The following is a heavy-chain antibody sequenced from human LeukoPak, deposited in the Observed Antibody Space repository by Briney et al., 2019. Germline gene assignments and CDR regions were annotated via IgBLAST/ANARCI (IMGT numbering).Heavy chain of an antibody. J-gene: IGHJ3*02. CDR2: INPSGGST. D-gene: IGHD3-22*01. CDR1: GYTFTSYY. V-gene: IGHV1-46*01. CDR3: ASRVDRMRDYYDSSGYYLSAFDI. Sequence: ASVKVSCKASGYTFTSYYMHWVRQAPGQGLEWMGIINPSGGSTSYAKKFQGRVTMTRDTSTSTVYMELSSLRSEDTAVYYCASRVDRMRDYYDSSGYYLSAFDIWGQGTMVTVSS.